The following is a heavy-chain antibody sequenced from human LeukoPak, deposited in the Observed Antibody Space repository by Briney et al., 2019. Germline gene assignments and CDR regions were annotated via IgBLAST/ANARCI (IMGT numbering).Heavy chain of an antibody. CDR1: GFTFSSYG. CDR2: IWYDGSTK. V-gene: IGHV3-33*06. D-gene: IGHD2-2*01. Sequence: GGSLRLSCAASGFTFSSYGMHWVRQAPGKGLEWVAVIWYDGSTKYYADSVKGRFTISRDNSKNTLYLQMNSLRAEDTDVYYCAKDYCSSTSCYSGGHYYYYYMDVWGKGTTVTVSS. CDR3: AKDYCSSTSCYSGGHYYYYYMDV. J-gene: IGHJ6*03.